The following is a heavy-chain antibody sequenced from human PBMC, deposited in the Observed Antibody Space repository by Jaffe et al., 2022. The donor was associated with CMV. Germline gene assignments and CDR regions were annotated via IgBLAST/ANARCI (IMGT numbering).Heavy chain of an antibody. J-gene: IGHJ6*03. CDR1: GYSFTTYW. D-gene: IGHD6-19*01. Sequence: EVQLVQSGAEVKKPGESLKISCKGSGYSFTTYWIGWVRQMPGKGLEWMGIIFPGDSDTRYSPSFQGQVTISADKSISTAYLQWSSLKASDTAMYYCARSTIAVSGGFSHYYMDVWGKGTTVTVSS. V-gene: IGHV5-51*01. CDR3: ARSTIAVSGGFSHYYMDV. CDR2: IFPGDSDT.